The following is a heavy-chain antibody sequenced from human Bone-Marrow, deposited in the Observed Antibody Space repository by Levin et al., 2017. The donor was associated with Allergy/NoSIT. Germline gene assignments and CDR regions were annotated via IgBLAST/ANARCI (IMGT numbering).Heavy chain of an antibody. D-gene: IGHD3-3*01. CDR1: GFNFDDYA. V-gene: IGHV3-9*01. J-gene: IGHJ4*02. CDR2: ISWDSATV. CDR3: AKDRGGSYYDFWSGPDY. Sequence: GGSLRLSCAVSGFNFDDYAMHWVRQGPGKGLEWVSTISWDSATVGYADSVKGRFTISRDTARKSLYLQMNSLRPEDTALYYCAKDRGGSYYDFWSGPDYWGQGTLVTVS.